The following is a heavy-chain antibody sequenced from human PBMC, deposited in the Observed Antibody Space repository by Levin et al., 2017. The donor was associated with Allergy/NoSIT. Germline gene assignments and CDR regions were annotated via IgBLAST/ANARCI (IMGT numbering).Heavy chain of an antibody. CDR1: GFTFSSFG. D-gene: IGHD6-19*01. V-gene: IGHV3-33*01. CDR3: ARNNEWLVDY. J-gene: IGHJ4*02. Sequence: GGSLRLSCAASGFTFSSFGMHWVRQAPGKGLEWVAIIWYDGSNQYYADSVKGRFTISRDNSKSTLYLQMNSLRAEDTAVYYCARNNEWLVDYWGQGTLVTVSS. CDR2: IWYDGSNQ.